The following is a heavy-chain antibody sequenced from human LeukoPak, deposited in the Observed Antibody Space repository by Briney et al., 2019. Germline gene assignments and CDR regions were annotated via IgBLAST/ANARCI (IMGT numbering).Heavy chain of an antibody. CDR2: INPNSGGT. Sequence: ASVKVSCKASGYTFTGYYMHWVRQAPGQGLEWMGWINPNSGGTNYAQKFQGRVTMTRDTSISTAYMELSRLRSDDTAVYYCARDSADYGDDQNWFDPRGQGTLVTVSS. D-gene: IGHD4-17*01. CDR1: GYTFTGYY. CDR3: ARDSADYGDDQNWFDP. J-gene: IGHJ5*02. V-gene: IGHV1-2*02.